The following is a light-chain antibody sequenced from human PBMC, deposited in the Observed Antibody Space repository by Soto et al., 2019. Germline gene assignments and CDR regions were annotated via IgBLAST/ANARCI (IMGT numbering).Light chain of an antibody. Sequence: EIVLTQSPATLSLSPGERATLSCRAGQSVSASYLAWYQQRRGQAPRLLIYGASTRATGIPDRFTGSGSGTDFTLTISRLEPEDFGVYYCQQYHSSMVAFGGGTNVEI. CDR1: QSVSASY. CDR2: GAS. V-gene: IGKV3-20*01. J-gene: IGKJ4*01. CDR3: QQYHSSMVA.